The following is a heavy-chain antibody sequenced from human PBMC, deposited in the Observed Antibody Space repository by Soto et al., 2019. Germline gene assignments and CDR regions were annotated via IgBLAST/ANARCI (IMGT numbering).Heavy chain of an antibody. V-gene: IGHV3-15*04. D-gene: IGHD1-26*01. CDR2: IGTKPGGGPT. CDR1: GFTFSASW. J-gene: IGHJ4*02. CDR3: ITSGGGH. Sequence: VQLVESGGCLVEPGGSLRLSCATSGFTFSASWMGWVRQAPGKGLEYVGRIGTKPGGGPTDYTAPVKGRFTVSGDDSRNALFLQLQNRKAEDTAFYFCITSGGGHWCQGALVTVSS.